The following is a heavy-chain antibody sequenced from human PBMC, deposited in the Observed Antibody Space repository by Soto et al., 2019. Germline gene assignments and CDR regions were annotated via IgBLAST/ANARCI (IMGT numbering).Heavy chain of an antibody. Sequence: QVQLVQSGAEVRKPGASVKVSCKTSGYTFSRSGISWVRQAPGQGLEWMGWLSTYNGDANYAQKLQGRVTMTTGTTASTAFMERGSLTSDDTDVYYCARIGSVLYDFYGLDAWGQGTTVTV. CDR3: ARIGSVLYDFYGLDA. V-gene: IGHV1-18*01. CDR1: GYTFSRSG. CDR2: LSTYNGDA. D-gene: IGHD3-3*01. J-gene: IGHJ6*02.